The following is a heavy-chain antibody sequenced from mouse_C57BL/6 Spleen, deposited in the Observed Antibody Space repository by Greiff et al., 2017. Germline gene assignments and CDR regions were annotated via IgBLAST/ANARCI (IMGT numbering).Heavy chain of an antibody. Sequence: QVQLQQSGAELVKPGASVKISCKASGYAFSSYWMNWVKQRPGKGLEWIGQIYPGDGDTNYNGKFKGKATLTADKSSSTAYMQLSSLTSEDSAVYFCAPYYSNYVNWFAYWGQGTLVTVSA. CDR3: APYYSNYVNWFAY. CDR2: IYPGDGDT. CDR1: GYAFSSYW. V-gene: IGHV1-80*01. J-gene: IGHJ3*01. D-gene: IGHD2-5*01.